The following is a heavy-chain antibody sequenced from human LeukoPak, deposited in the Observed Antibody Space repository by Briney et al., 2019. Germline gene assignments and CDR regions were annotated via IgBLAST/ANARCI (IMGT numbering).Heavy chain of an antibody. CDR3: ARDRLLSKVAAGRWPI. J-gene: IGHJ3*02. CDR2: ISHTGSTM. Sequence: GGSLRLSCAASGFRFSSYSMNWVRQAPGKGLEWVSYISHTGSTMSYADSVKGRFTTSRDNARNSLHLQMNSLRAEDTAVYYCARDRLLSKVAAGRWPIWGQGTMVTVSS. V-gene: IGHV3-48*04. CDR1: GFRFSSYS. D-gene: IGHD6-13*01.